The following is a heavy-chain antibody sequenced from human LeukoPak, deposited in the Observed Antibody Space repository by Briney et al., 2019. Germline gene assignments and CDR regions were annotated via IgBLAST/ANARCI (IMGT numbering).Heavy chain of an antibody. V-gene: IGHV3-48*03. CDR3: SRERVAVAGTVAPYYYYGMDV. CDR2: ISSSGSTI. J-gene: IGHJ6*02. Sequence: GGSLRLSCAASGFTFSSYEMNWVRQAQGKGLEWVSYISSSGSTIYYADSVKGRFTISRDNAKNSLYLQMNSLRAEDTAVYYCSRERVAVAGTVAPYYYYGMDVWGQGTTVTVSS. D-gene: IGHD6-19*01. CDR1: GFTFSSYE.